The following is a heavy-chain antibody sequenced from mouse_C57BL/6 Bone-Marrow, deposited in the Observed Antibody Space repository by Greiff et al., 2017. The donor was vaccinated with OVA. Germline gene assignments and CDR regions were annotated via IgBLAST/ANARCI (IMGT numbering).Heavy chain of an antibody. CDR3: ERIYYDYDAMDY. CDR1: GFTFSDYG. CDR2: ISSGSSTI. J-gene: IGHJ4*01. Sequence: EVKLVESGGGLVKPGGSLKLSCAASGFTFSDYGMHWVRQAPEKGLEWVAYISSGSSTIYYADTVKGRFTISRDNAKNTLFLQMTSLRSEDTAMYYCERIYYDYDAMDYWGQGTSVTVSS. V-gene: IGHV5-17*01. D-gene: IGHD2-1*01.